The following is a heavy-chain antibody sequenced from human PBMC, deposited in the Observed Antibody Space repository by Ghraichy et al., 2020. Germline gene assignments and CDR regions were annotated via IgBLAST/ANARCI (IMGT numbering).Heavy chain of an antibody. CDR2: IYYSGIT. CDR3: ARDGITGTRALDY. J-gene: IGHJ4*02. Sequence: SETLSLTCTVSGGSISSSSYYWAWIRQPPGKGLDWIGSIYYSGITYHNSSLKSRVTISVDTSKKQFSLKLSSVTAADTAVYYCARDGITGTRALDYWGQGTLVTVYS. V-gene: IGHV4-39*07. CDR1: GGSISSSSYY. D-gene: IGHD1-7*01.